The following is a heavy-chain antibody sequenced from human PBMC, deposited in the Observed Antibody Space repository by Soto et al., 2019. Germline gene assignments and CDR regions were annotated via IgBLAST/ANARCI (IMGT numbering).Heavy chain of an antibody. V-gene: IGHV4-59*08. CDR1: SDSISSYY. J-gene: IGHJ5*02. CDR3: ARHLGYDSSAYHRNWFDP. Sequence: SETLSLTCTVSSDSISSYYWSWIRQPPGKGLEWIGYIYYSGSTNYNPSLKSRVTISVDTSKNQFSLKLNSVTAADTAVYYCARHLGYDSSAYHRNWFDPWGQGTLVTVSS. CDR2: IYYSGST. D-gene: IGHD3-22*01.